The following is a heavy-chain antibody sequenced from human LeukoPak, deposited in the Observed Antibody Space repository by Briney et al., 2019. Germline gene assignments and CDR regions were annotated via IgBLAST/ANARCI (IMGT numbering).Heavy chain of an antibody. J-gene: IGHJ4*02. V-gene: IGHV4-39*07. Sequence: SQTLSLTCTVSGGSISSSSYYWGWIRQPPGKGLEWIGSIYYSGSTYYNPSLESRVTISVDTSKNQFSLKLSSVTAADTAVYYCARESHPPSYPRMIVVVTAYDYWGQGTLVTVSS. CDR1: GGSISSSSYY. CDR2: IYYSGST. D-gene: IGHD3-22*01. CDR3: ARESHPPSYPRMIVVVTAYDY.